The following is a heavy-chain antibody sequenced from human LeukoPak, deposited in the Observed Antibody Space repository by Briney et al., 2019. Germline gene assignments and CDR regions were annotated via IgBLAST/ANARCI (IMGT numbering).Heavy chain of an antibody. V-gene: IGHV4-61*03. Sequence: SQTLSLTCTVSGDSISIGSYYWSWIRQPPGKGLEWIGHIYSGSTNYNPSLKSRVTISLDTSKNHVSLKLNSVTAADTAVYYCARGYSTSWTYYFDYWGQGALVTVSS. CDR1: GDSISIGSYY. CDR2: IYSGST. CDR3: ARGYSTSWTYYFDY. D-gene: IGHD6-13*01. J-gene: IGHJ4*02.